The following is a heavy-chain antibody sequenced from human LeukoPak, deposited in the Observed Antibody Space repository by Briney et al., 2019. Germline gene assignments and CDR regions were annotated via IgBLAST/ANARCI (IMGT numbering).Heavy chain of an antibody. Sequence: GGSLRLSCAASGMPFTSFWMSWVRQAPGRGLEWVATVKQDGSERYYVDSVKGRFTISRDNAKNSLFLQMNGLRAEDTAVYYCVRLTIGCIDYWGQGTLVTVSS. D-gene: IGHD6-19*01. V-gene: IGHV3-7*05. J-gene: IGHJ4*02. CDR2: VKQDGSER. CDR1: GMPFTSFW. CDR3: VRLTIGCIDY.